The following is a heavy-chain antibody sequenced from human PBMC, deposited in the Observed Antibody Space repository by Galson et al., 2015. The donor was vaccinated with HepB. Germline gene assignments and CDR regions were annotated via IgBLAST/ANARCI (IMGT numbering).Heavy chain of an antibody. CDR1: GDTFSHYA. CDR2: IIPMFGMA. Sequence: SVKVSCKASGDTFSHYAIIWVRQAPGQGPEWMGGIIPMFGMANYAQKFQDRVTITAGKSTSTSYMELSRLTSEDTAVYYCTRGARIAATGAVPGRWLSYYAMDVWGQGTTVTVSS. D-gene: IGHD6-13*01. V-gene: IGHV1-69*10. CDR3: TRGARIAATGAVPGRWLSYYAMDV. J-gene: IGHJ6*01.